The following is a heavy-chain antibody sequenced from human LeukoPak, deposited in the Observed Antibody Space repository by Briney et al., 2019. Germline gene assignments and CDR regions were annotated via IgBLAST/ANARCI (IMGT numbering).Heavy chain of an antibody. J-gene: IGHJ4*02. CDR3: AREPDYDFWSGYYTGITGVDY. D-gene: IGHD3-3*01. CDR2: ISYDGSNK. Sequence: PGGSLRLSCAASGFTFSTYGMHWVRQAPGKGLEWVALISYDGSNKYYADSVKGRFTISRDNAKNSLYLQMNSLRAEDTAVYYCAREPDYDFWSGYYTGITGVDYWGQGTLVTVSS. V-gene: IGHV3-30*03. CDR1: GFTFSTYG.